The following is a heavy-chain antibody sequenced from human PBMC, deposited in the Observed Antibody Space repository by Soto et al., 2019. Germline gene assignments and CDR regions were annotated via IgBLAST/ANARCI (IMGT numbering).Heavy chain of an antibody. CDR1: GGTFSSYA. D-gene: IGHD5-18*01. CDR2: IIPIFGTA. J-gene: IGHJ6*02. Sequence: SVKVSCKASGGTFSSYAISWVRQAPGQGLEWMGGIIPIFGTANYAQKFQGRVTITADESTRTAYMELSSLRSEDTAVYYCARGPGGYRRYYGMDVWGQGTTVTVSS. V-gene: IGHV1-69*13. CDR3: ARGPGGYRRYYGMDV.